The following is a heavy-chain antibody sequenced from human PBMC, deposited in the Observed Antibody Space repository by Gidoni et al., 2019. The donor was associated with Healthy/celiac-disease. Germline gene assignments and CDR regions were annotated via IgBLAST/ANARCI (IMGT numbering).Heavy chain of an antibody. CDR2: IYWNDDK. J-gene: IGHJ4*02. CDR3: AHSITIFGVVREDY. CDR1: GFSLSTSGVG. V-gene: IGHV2-5*01. D-gene: IGHD3-3*01. Sequence: QITLKESGPTLVKPTQTLTLTCTFSGFSLSTSGVGVGWIRQPPGKALVWLALIYWNDDKRYSPSLKSRLTITKDTSKNQVVLTMTNMDPVDTATYYCAHSITIFGVVREDYWGQGTLVTVSS.